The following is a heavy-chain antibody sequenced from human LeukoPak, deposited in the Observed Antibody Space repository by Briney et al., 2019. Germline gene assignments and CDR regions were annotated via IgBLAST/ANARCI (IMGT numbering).Heavy chain of an antibody. D-gene: IGHD5-18*01. CDR3: ARDGDTAMVVRMSGFDY. V-gene: IGHV3-11*01. CDR1: GFIFSDYY. J-gene: IGHJ4*02. Sequence: GVLRLSCAASGFIFSDYYMSWIRQAPGKGLEWVSYISNSGSMMYYADSVTGRFTISRDNAKNSLSLQMNSLRAEDTAVYYCARDGDTAMVVRMSGFDYWGQGTLVTVSS. CDR2: ISNSGSMM.